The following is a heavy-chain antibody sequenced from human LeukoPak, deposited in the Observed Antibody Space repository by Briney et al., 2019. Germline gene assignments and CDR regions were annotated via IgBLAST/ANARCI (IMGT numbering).Heavy chain of an antibody. V-gene: IGHV3-21*01. Sequence: GGSLRLSCAASGFTFSSYSMNWVRQAPGKGLEWVPSISTSSSYIYYADSVKGRFTIFRDNAKNSLYLQMNSLRAEDTAVYYCAREGSSGYYYAYYFDYWGQGTLVTVSS. J-gene: IGHJ4*02. D-gene: IGHD3-22*01. CDR2: ISTSSSYI. CDR3: AREGSSGYYYAYYFDY. CDR1: GFTFSSYS.